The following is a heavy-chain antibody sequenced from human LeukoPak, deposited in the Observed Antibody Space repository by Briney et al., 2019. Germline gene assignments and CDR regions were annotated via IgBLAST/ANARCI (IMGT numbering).Heavy chain of an antibody. Sequence: PVKLSCKASGGTFTRYAISWVRQAPGQRLEWMGGILPIFGTANYAQKFQDRVTITTDESTSTAYMELSSQRSEDTAVYYCAREGGGNPNVPYYYYMDVWGQGTTVTVSS. CDR1: GGTFTRYA. V-gene: IGHV1-69*05. CDR3: AREGGGNPNVPYYYYMDV. D-gene: IGHD2-15*01. CDR2: ILPIFGTA. J-gene: IGHJ6*03.